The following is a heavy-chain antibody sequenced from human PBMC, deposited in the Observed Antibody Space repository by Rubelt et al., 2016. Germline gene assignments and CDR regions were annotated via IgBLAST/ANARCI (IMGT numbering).Heavy chain of an antibody. CDR1: GISLFTRGVG. CDR2: IYWDDDK. Sequence: QITLKESGPTLVKPTQTLTLTCTFPGISLFTRGVGVGWIRQPPGKALEWLTLIYWDDDKRYSPSLKSRLTITKDTSKNQVVLTMTNMDPVDTATYYCARLGTGASHYDYWGQGTLVTVSS. D-gene: IGHD3/OR15-3a*01. V-gene: IGHV2-5*02. J-gene: IGHJ4*02. CDR3: ARLGTGASHYDY.